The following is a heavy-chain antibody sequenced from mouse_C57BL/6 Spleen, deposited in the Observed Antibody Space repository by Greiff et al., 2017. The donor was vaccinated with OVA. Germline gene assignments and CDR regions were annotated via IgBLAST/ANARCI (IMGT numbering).Heavy chain of an antibody. CDR1: GFTFSDYY. CDR3: ARGTVVASFDY. Sequence: EVMLVESGGGLVQPGGSLKLSCAASGFTFSDYYMYWVRQTPEKRLEWVAYISNGGGSTYYPDTVKGRFTISRDNAKNTLYLQMSRLKSEDTAMYYCARGTVVASFDYWGQGTTLTVSS. J-gene: IGHJ2*01. D-gene: IGHD1-1*01. V-gene: IGHV5-12*01. CDR2: ISNGGGST.